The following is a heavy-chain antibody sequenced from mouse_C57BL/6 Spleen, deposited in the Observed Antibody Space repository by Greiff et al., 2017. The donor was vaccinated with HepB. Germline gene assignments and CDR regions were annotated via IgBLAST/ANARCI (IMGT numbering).Heavy chain of an antibody. CDR3: ACLYYCGSSLDY. D-gene: IGHD1-1*01. J-gene: IGHJ2*01. CDR2: IHPNSGST. Sequence: VQLQQSGAELVKPGASVKLSCKASGYTFTSYWMHWVKQRPGQGLEWIGMIHPNSGSTNYNEKFKSKATLTVDKASSTAYMQLSSMTSEDSAVYYCACLYYCGSSLDYWGKGTTLTVSS. CDR1: GYTFTSYW. V-gene: IGHV1-64*01.